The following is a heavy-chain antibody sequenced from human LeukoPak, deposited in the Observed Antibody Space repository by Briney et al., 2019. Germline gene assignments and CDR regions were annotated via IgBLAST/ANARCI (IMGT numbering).Heavy chain of an antibody. CDR1: GFTFSNYG. CDR3: AELGITMIGGV. CDR2: ISSSGSTI. Sequence: GGSLRLSCAASGFTFSNYGMHWVRQAPGKGLEWVSYISSSGSTIYYADSVKGRFTISRDNAKNSLYLQMNSLRVEDTAVYYCAELGITMIGGVWGKGTTVTISS. D-gene: IGHD3-10*02. V-gene: IGHV3-48*04. J-gene: IGHJ6*04.